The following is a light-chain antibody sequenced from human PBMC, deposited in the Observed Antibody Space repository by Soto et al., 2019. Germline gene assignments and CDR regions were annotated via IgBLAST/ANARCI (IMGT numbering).Light chain of an antibody. CDR2: EGS. Sequence: QSALTQPASVSGSPGQSITISCTGTSSDVGSYNLVSWYQQHPGTAPKLMIYEGSKRPSGVSNRFSGSKSGNTASLTISGLQAEDEADYYCCSYAGSSTFSVFGTGTKLTVL. CDR1: SSDVGSYNL. J-gene: IGLJ1*01. V-gene: IGLV2-23*03. CDR3: CSYAGSSTFSV.